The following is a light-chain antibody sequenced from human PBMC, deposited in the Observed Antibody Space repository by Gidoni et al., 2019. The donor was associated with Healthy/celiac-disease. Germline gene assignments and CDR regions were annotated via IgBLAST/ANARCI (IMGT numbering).Light chain of an antibody. CDR1: QSISSY. CDR3: QQSYSTPWT. Sequence: DIQMTPSPSSLSASVGDRVTITCRASQSISSYLNWYQQKPGKAPKLLIYAASSLQSGVPSRFRGSGSGTDFTLTISSLQPEDFATYYCQQSYSTPWTCGQGTKVEIK. J-gene: IGKJ1*01. CDR2: AAS. V-gene: IGKV1-39*01.